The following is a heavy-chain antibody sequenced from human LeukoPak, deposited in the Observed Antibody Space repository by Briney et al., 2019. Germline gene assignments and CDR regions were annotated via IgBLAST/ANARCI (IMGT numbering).Heavy chain of an antibody. Sequence: KAGGSLRLSCAASGFTFSSYSMNWGRQAPGKGLEWVSSISSSSSCIYYADSVKGRFTISRDNAKNSLYLQMNSLRAEDTAVYYCAIEPGRYDRSGYYSDYWGQGTLVTVSS. V-gene: IGHV3-21*01. CDR2: ISSSSSCI. CDR3: AIEPGRYDRSGYYSDY. J-gene: IGHJ4*02. CDR1: GFTFSSYS. D-gene: IGHD3-22*01.